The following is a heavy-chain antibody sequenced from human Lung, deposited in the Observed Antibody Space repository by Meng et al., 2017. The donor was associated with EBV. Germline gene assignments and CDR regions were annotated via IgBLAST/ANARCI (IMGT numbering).Heavy chain of an antibody. CDR3: ARDETSWYYFDY. J-gene: IGHJ4*02. CDR2: TYYRSKWYT. D-gene: IGHD6-13*01. V-gene: IGHV6-1*01. Sequence: QVQLQQSGPXLVKPXXXLSLTCPISGDSVSSNSATWNWIRQSPSRGLEWLGRTYYRSKWYTDYALSVKSRITINPDTSKNQFSLQLNSVTPEDTAVYFCARDETSWYYFDYWGQGTLVTVSS. CDR1: GDSVSSNSAT.